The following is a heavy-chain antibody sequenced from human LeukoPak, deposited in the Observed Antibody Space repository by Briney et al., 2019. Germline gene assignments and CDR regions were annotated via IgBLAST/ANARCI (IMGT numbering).Heavy chain of an antibody. CDR3: ARERTMIMNDY. Sequence: PGGSLRLSCAASGFTFNNFWMNWVRQAPGKGLEWVANIKPDGSDKYYVDSVKGRFTISRDNAKNSLYLQMNSLRAEDTAVYYCARERTMIMNDYWGQGTLVTVSS. CDR1: GFTFNNFW. D-gene: IGHD3-16*01. V-gene: IGHV3-7*01. J-gene: IGHJ4*02. CDR2: IKPDGSDK.